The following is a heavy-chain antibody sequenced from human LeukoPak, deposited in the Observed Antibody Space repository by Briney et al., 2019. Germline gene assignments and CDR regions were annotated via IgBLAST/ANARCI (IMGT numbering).Heavy chain of an antibody. CDR2: IHYSGST. D-gene: IGHD2-2*01. Sequence: SETLSLTCSVSGGSISSSTYFWGWIRQPPGKGLEWIASIHYSGSTYSHPSLKSRVTISVDTSKNHYSQKLSSVTAADSAGYYWARCIKVYQLRGRGVYYYYMDVWGKGTTVTVSS. V-gene: IGHV4-39*07. J-gene: IGHJ6*03. CDR3: ARCIKVYQLRGRGVYYYYMDV. CDR1: GGSISSSTYF.